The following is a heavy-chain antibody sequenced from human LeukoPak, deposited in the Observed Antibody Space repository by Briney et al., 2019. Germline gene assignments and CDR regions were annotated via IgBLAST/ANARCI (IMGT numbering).Heavy chain of an antibody. D-gene: IGHD3-9*01. CDR3: AKDLMTGTLGDFDS. J-gene: IGHJ4*02. V-gene: IGHV3-23*01. CDR2: NGSGSGT. Sequence: PGGSLRLSCAATGWTFRTYALRWVRKVPGKGLAWVSGNGSGSGTHYAASVKGRFTISRDNSKNTLFMQMNSLRAEDTAVYYCAKDLMTGTLGDFDSWGQGTLVTVSS. CDR1: GWTFRTYA.